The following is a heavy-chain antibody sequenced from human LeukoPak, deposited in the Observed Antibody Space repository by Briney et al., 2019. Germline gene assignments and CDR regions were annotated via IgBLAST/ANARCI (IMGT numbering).Heavy chain of an antibody. Sequence: SETLSLTCTVSGGSISSHYWSWIRQPAGKGLEWIGRIYTSGSTNYNPSLKSRVTMSVDTSKNQFSLKLSSVTAADTAVYYCARVIRRPPTYDSSGYYKLDYYGMDVWGQGTTVTVSS. CDR1: GGSISSHY. CDR2: IYTSGST. D-gene: IGHD3-22*01. V-gene: IGHV4-4*07. CDR3: ARVIRRPPTYDSSGYYKLDYYGMDV. J-gene: IGHJ6*02.